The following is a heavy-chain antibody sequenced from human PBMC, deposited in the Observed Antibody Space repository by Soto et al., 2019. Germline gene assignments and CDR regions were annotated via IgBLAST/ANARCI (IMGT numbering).Heavy chain of an antibody. J-gene: IGHJ5*02. V-gene: IGHV1-46*01. CDR3: ARLGVAPVTTYNWFDP. CDR2: INPSGGST. CDR1: GYTFTSYY. D-gene: IGHD4-17*01. Sequence: QVQLVQSGAEVKKPGASVKVSCKASGYTFTSYYMHWVRQAPGPGLEWMGIINPSGGSTSYAQKFPGRVTMTRDTSTRTVYMELSSLRSEDTAVYYCARLGVAPVTTYNWFDPWGQGTLVTVSS.